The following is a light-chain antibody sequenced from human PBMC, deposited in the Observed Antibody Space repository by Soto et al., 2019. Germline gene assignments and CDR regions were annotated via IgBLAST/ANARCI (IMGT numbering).Light chain of an antibody. V-gene: IGKV3-15*01. J-gene: IGKJ4*01. CDR1: QSISSN. Sequence: EIVMTQSPASVSVSPGEGATRSFSASQSISSNLAWYQQKPGQAPRLVIFEASTRATGIPDRFTGRGSGTEFTLTVSRLQSEDSAVYFCQQYNDWPPVTFGGGTKV. CDR2: EAS. CDR3: QQYNDWPPVT.